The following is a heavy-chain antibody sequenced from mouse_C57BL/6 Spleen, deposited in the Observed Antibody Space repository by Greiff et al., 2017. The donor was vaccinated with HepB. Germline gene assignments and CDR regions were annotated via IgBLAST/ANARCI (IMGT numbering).Heavy chain of an antibody. J-gene: IGHJ2*01. CDR3: TREDSSLFDY. CDR1: GFTFRSYA. Sequence: EVMLVESGEGLVKPGGSLKLSCAASGFTFRSYALSWVRQTPKKRLEWVAYISSGGDYIYYADTVKGRFTISRDNARNTLYLQMSSLKSEDTAMYYCTREDSSLFDYWGQGTTLTVSS. D-gene: IGHD3-2*02. CDR2: ISSGGDYI. V-gene: IGHV5-9-1*02.